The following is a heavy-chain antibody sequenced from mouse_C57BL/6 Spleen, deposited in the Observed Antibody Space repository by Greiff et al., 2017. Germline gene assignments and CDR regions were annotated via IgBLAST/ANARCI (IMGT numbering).Heavy chain of an antibody. CDR2: IYPGDGDT. Sequence: LVESGAELVKPGASVKISCKASGYAFSSYWMNWVKQRPGKGLEWIGQIYPGDGDTNYNGKFKGKATLTADKSSSTAYMQLSSLTSEDSAVYFCARVYDEGHYAMDYWGQGTSVTVSS. V-gene: IGHV1-80*01. J-gene: IGHJ4*01. CDR3: ARVYDEGHYAMDY. D-gene: IGHD2-12*01. CDR1: GYAFSSYW.